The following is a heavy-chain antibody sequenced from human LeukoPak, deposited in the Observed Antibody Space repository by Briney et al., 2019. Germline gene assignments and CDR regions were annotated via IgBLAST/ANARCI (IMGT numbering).Heavy chain of an antibody. CDR2: INPNSGGT. CDR3: ARDHLVLWFGEHAFDI. CDR1: GYTFTGYY. Sequence: GASVKVSCKASGYTFTGYYMHWVRQAPGQGLEWMGWINPNSGGTNYAQKFQGRVTMTRDTSISTAYMELSRLRSDDTAVYYCARDHLVLWFGEHAFDIWGQGTMVTVSS. V-gene: IGHV1-2*02. J-gene: IGHJ3*02. D-gene: IGHD3-10*01.